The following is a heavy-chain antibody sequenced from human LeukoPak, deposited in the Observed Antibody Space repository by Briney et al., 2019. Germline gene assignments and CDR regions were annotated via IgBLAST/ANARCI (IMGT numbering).Heavy chain of an antibody. CDR1: GYTFSNYN. Sequence: ASVKVSCNASGYTFSNYNIHCLRQAPGQGLEWMGIVNPSGDSTNYAQNFQGRVTMTGDTSTSTVYMELSSLRSEDTAVYYCARVRDGYNDAYDIWGQGTMVTVTS. CDR2: VNPSGDST. J-gene: IGHJ3*02. D-gene: IGHD5-24*01. V-gene: IGHV1-46*01. CDR3: ARVRDGYNDAYDI.